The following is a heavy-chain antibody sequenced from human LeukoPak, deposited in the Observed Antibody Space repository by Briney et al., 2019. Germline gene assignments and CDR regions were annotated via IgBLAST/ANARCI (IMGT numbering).Heavy chain of an antibody. Sequence: GGSLRLSCAASGFTYSSYGMTWVRQAPGKGLEWVSGISGSGSRTDYADSVKGRFTISRDNAKNTLYLQMDSLRAEDTAAYYCAKGSREWELLDAFDIWGQGTMVTVSS. CDR1: GFTYSSYG. J-gene: IGHJ3*02. CDR2: ISGSGSRT. D-gene: IGHD1-26*01. CDR3: AKGSREWELLDAFDI. V-gene: IGHV3-23*01.